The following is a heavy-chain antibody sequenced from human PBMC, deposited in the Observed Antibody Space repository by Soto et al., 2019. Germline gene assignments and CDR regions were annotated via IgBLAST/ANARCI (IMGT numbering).Heavy chain of an antibody. J-gene: IGHJ2*01. V-gene: IGHV2-5*02. Sequence: QITLKESGPTLVKPTQTLTLTCTFSGFSLSTSGVGVGWIRQPPGKALEWLAIIYWDDDKRYSPSLKSRLTITKDTSKNQVVLTMTNMDPVDTATYCCAHLRGGIFSYWYFDLWGRGTLVPVSS. CDR1: GFSLSTSGVG. CDR2: IYWDDDK. CDR3: AHLRGGIFSYWYFDL. D-gene: IGHD1-26*01.